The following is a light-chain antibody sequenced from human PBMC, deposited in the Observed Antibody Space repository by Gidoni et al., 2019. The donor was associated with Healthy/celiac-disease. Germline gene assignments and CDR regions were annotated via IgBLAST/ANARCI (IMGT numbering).Light chain of an antibody. J-gene: IGKJ4*01. V-gene: IGKV3-11*01. CDR2: DAS. Sequence: EIVLTQSPATLSLSPGERATLSCRASQSVSSYLAWYQQKPCQAPRLLIYDASNRATGIPARFSGSVSGTDFTLTISSLEPEDFAVYYCQQRSNWPTFGGGTKVEIK. CDR3: QQRSNWPT. CDR1: QSVSSY.